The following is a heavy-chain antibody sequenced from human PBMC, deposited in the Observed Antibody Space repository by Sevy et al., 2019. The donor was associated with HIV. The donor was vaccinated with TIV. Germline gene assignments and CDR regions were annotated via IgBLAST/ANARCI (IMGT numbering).Heavy chain of an antibody. CDR2: IWYDGSNK. Sequence: GGSLRLSCAASGFTFSSYGMHWVRQAPGKGLEWVAVIWYDGSNKYYADSVKGRFTISRDNSKNTLYLQMNSLRAEDTAVYYCARNYFGVVKDYYNYGMDVWGQGTTVTVSS. J-gene: IGHJ6*02. V-gene: IGHV3-33*01. D-gene: IGHD3-3*01. CDR3: ARNYFGVVKDYYNYGMDV. CDR1: GFTFSSYG.